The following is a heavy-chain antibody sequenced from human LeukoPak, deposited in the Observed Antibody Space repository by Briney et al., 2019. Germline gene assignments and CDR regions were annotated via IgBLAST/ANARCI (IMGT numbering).Heavy chain of an antibody. CDR3: ARGDYDILTGYRNYFDY. V-gene: IGHV4-4*07. Sequence: SETLSLTCTVSGGSISSYYWSWIRQPAGKGLEWIGRIYTSGSTSYNPSLKSRVTMSVDTSKNQFSLKLSSVTAADTAVYYCARGDYDILTGYRNYFDYWGQGTLVTVSS. CDR2: IYTSGST. CDR1: GGSISSYY. J-gene: IGHJ4*02. D-gene: IGHD3-9*01.